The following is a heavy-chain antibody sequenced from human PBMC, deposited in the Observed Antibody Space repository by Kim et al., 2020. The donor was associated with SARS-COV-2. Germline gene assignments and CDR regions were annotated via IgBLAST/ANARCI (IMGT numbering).Heavy chain of an antibody. CDR2: ISWNSGSI. Sequence: GGSLRLSCAASGFTFDDYAMHWVRQAPGKGLEWVSGISWNSGSIGYADSVKGRFTISRDNAKNSLYLQMNSLRAEDTALYYCAKDMGNDILTGPTDYWGQGTLVTVSS. CDR1: GFTFDDYA. CDR3: AKDMGNDILTGPTDY. V-gene: IGHV3-9*01. J-gene: IGHJ4*02. D-gene: IGHD3-9*01.